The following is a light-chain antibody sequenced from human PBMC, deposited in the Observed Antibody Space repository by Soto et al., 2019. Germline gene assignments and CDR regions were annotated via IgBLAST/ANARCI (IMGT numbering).Light chain of an antibody. CDR3: QQYGSSPPNT. CDR1: QSVSSSY. J-gene: IGKJ2*01. CDR2: GAS. Sequence: EIVLTQSPGTLSLSPGERATLSCRASQSVSSSYLAWYQQKPGQAPRLLIYGASSRATGIPDRFSGSGSGTDFXLXISRLEPEDFAVYYCQQYGSSPPNTFGQGTKLEIK. V-gene: IGKV3-20*01.